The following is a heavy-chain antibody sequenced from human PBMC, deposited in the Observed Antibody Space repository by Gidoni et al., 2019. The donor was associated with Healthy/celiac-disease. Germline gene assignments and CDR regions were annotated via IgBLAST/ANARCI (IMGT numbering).Heavy chain of an antibody. CDR3: AKGFDYDFWSGPNL. CDR2: ISYDGSNK. Sequence: QVQLVESGGGVVQPGRSLRLSCAASGFTFSSYGIHWVRKAPGKGLEWVAVISYDGSNKYYADSVKGRFTISRDNSKSTLYLQMNSLRAEDTAVYYCAKGFDYDFWSGPNLWGQGTLVTVSS. J-gene: IGHJ5*02. CDR1: GFTFSSYG. D-gene: IGHD3-3*01. V-gene: IGHV3-30*18.